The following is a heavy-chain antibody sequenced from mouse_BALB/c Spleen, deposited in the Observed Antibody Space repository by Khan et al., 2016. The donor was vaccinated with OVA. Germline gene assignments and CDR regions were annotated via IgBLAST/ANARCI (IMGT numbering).Heavy chain of an antibody. Sequence: QVQLQQSGAELVKAGASVKMSCKASGYTFTSYWMHWVKQRLGQGLEWFAETNPTNGRTYYNEKLKSKATLTVDKSSSTAYMILHGPTFEDSAVYYCARIKKIVATYFDYWGQGTTLTVSS. CDR3: ARIKKIVATYFDY. D-gene: IGHD1-1*01. CDR2: TNPTNGRT. J-gene: IGHJ2*01. V-gene: IGHV1S81*02. CDR1: GYTFTSYW.